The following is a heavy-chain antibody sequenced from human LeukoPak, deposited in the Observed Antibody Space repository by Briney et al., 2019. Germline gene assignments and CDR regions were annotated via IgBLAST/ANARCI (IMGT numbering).Heavy chain of an antibody. Sequence: GGSLRLSCAASGFSVSGIYMSWVRQAPGKGPDWVSVIYSGGSTYYADSVKGRFTISRDNSKNTLYLQMNSLRAEDTAVYYCARVWKGYCSSTSCYPGAFDIWGQGTMVTVSS. D-gene: IGHD2-2*01. CDR1: GFSVSGIY. V-gene: IGHV3-53*01. CDR3: ARVWKGYCSSTSCYPGAFDI. J-gene: IGHJ3*02. CDR2: IYSGGST.